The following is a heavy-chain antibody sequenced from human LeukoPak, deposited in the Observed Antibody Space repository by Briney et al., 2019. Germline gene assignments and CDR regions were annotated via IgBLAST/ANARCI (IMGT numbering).Heavy chain of an antibody. CDR1: GGSISSGDYY. Sequence: PSETLSLTCTVSGGSISSGDYYWSWIRQPPGKGLEWIGYIYYSGSTYYNPSLKSRVTISVDTSKYQFSLKLSSVTAADTAVYYCARVFVDTDYGDYFDYWGQGTLVTVSS. J-gene: IGHJ4*02. D-gene: IGHD4-17*01. V-gene: IGHV4-30-4*01. CDR2: IYYSGST. CDR3: ARVFVDTDYGDYFDY.